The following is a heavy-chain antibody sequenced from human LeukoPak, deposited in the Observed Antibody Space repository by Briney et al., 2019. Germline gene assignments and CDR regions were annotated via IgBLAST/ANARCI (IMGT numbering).Heavy chain of an antibody. CDR2: IYYSGST. Sequence: NPSETLSLTCTVSGGSISSYYWSWIRQHPGKGLEWIGYIYYSGSTYYNPSLKSRVTISVDTSKNQFSLKLSSVTAADTAVYYCARDRRCSSGFGGMDVWGQGTTVTVSS. D-gene: IGHD6-19*01. J-gene: IGHJ6*02. CDR1: GGSISSYY. V-gene: IGHV4-59*06. CDR3: ARDRRCSSGFGGMDV.